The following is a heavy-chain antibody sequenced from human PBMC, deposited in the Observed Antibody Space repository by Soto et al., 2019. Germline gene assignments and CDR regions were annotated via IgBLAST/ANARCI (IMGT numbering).Heavy chain of an antibody. J-gene: IGHJ4*02. V-gene: IGHV3-43*01. CDR3: AKDSDDILTGYYQGIDY. D-gene: IGHD3-9*01. CDR2: ISWDGGST. Sequence: EVQLVESGGVVVQPGGSLRLSCAASGFTFDDYTMHWVRQAPGKGLEWVSIISWDGGSTYYADSVKGRFTISRDNSKNYLYLQMNSLRTEDTALYYCAKDSDDILTGYYQGIDYWGQGTLVTVSS. CDR1: GFTFDDYT.